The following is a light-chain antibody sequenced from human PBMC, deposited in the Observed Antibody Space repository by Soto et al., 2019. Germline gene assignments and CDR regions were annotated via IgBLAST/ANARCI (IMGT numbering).Light chain of an antibody. CDR1: QSVTTSY. Sequence: MTQSPATLSVSPGDSATLSCRVSQSVTTSYLAWYQQKPGQAPRLRIYGESNRATGIPDRFSGSGSGTDLTLTISRLQPDDFATYYCQKYNSYPWTCGQGTKVDIK. J-gene: IGKJ1*01. CDR3: QKYNSYPWT. V-gene: IGKV3-20*01. CDR2: GES.